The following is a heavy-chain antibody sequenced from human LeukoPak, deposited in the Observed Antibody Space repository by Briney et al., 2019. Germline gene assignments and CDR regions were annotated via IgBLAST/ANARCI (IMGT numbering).Heavy chain of an antibody. CDR1: GYTFTGYY. CDR2: INPNSGGT. D-gene: IGHD3-3*01. CDR3: ARKYDFWSGFPGTIGWFDP. V-gene: IGHV1-2*02. J-gene: IGHJ5*02. Sequence: ASVKVSCKASGYTFTGYYMHWVRQAPGQGPEWMGWINPNSGGTNYAQKFQGRVTMTRDTSISTAYMELSRLRSDDTAVYYCARKYDFWSGFPGTIGWFDPWGQGTLVTVSS.